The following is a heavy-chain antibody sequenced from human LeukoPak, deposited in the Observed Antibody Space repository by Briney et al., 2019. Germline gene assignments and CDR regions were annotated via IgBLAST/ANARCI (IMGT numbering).Heavy chain of an antibody. CDR1: GYTFTDYY. V-gene: IGHV1-2*02. CDR2: INPNSGAT. J-gene: IGHJ6*03. D-gene: IGHD6-6*01. CDR3: ARDWGVSARPGYMDV. Sequence: ASVKVSCKASGYTFTDYYIHWVRQAPGQGLEWMGWINPNSGATKYAQNFQGRVTMTRATSISTAYMELSRLRSDDTAVYYCARDWGVSARPGYMDVWGKGTTVTVSS.